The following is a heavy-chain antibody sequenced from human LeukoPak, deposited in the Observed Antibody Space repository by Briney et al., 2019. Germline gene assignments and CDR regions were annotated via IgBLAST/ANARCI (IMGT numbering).Heavy chain of an antibody. CDR2: IIPIFGTA. V-gene: IGHV1-69*05. CDR1: GGTFSSYA. D-gene: IGHD3-3*01. CDR3: GLGLVGTDDFWSGYQN. Sequence: GASVKVSCKASGGTFSSYAISWVRQAPGQGLEWMGGIIPIFGTANYAQKFQGRVTITTDESTSTAYMELSSLRSEDTAVYYCGLGLVGTDDFWSGYQNWGQGTLVTVSS. J-gene: IGHJ4*02.